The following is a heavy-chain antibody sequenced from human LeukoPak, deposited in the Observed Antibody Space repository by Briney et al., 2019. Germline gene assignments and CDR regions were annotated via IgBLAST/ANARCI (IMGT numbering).Heavy chain of an antibody. D-gene: IGHD1-26*01. CDR2: INPSGGST. V-gene: IGHV1-46*01. Sequence: GASVKVSCKASGYTFTIYYMHWVRQAPGQGLGWVGIINPSGGSTSYAQKFQGRVTMTRDTSTSTVYMELSSLRSEDTAVYHCARGSRSRIVGATTNSDYWGQGTLVTVSS. J-gene: IGHJ4*02. CDR1: GYTFTIYY. CDR3: ARGSRSRIVGATTNSDY.